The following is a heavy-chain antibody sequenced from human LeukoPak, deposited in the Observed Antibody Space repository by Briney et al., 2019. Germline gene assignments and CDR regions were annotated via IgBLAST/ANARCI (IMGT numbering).Heavy chain of an antibody. CDR2: INPNSGGT. D-gene: IGHD3-16*02. J-gene: IGHJ4*02. V-gene: IGHV1-2*02. CDR1: GYSFTDYY. CDR3: ARSLPVFVTSSTHFDY. Sequence: ASVKVSCKASGYSFTDYYMHWVRHAPGQGLEWMGWINPNSGGTSYAQKFQGRVTMTRDTSISTAYVELSGLRSDDTAVYYCARSLPVFVTSSTHFDYWGQGTPITVSS.